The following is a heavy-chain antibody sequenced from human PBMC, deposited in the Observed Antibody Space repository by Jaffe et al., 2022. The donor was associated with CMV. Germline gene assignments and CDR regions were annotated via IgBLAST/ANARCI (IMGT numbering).Heavy chain of an antibody. V-gene: IGHV4-4*02. CDR2: IYHSGST. CDR1: GGSISSSNW. CDR3: ARLPFSFNIAAETGWFDP. J-gene: IGHJ5*02. D-gene: IGHD6-13*01. Sequence: QVQLQESGPGLVKPSGTLSLTCAVSGGSISSSNWWSWVRQPPGKGLEWIGEIYHSGSTNYNPSLKSRVTISVDKSKNQFSLKLSSVTAADTAVYYCARLPFSFNIAAETGWFDPWGQGTLVTVSS.